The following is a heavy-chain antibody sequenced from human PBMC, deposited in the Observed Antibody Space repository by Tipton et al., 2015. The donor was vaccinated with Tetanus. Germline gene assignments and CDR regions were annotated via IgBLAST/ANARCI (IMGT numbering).Heavy chain of an antibody. V-gene: IGHV6-1*01. J-gene: IGHJ5*02. CDR2: TYYRSKWYY. CDR3: VREMQQWIPEGGFDP. D-gene: IGHD5-12*01. Sequence: GLVKPSQTLSITCVITGDSVSNNRTTWNWIRQSPSRGPEWLGRTYYRSKWYYEYGLSVRSRISINPDTSKNQVSLQLNSVTPEDSAIYYCVREMQQWIPEGGFDPWGQGTLVTVSS. CDR1: GDSVSNNRTT.